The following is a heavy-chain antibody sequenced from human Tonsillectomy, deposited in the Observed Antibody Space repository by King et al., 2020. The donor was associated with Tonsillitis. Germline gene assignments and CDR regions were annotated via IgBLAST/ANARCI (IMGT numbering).Heavy chain of an antibody. CDR2: IIPIVGIP. CDR3: ARAYGSGNYYIFDY. D-gene: IGHD3-10*01. V-gene: IGHV1-69*04. CDR1: GGTFSSYG. Sequence: QLVQSGAEVKKPGSSVKVSCKASGGTFSSYGISWVRQAPGQGLEWMGRIIPIVGIPNYAQKFQGRVTITADRSTRTAYMELSSLRSEDTAVYYCARAYGSGNYYIFDYWGQGTLVTVSS. J-gene: IGHJ4*02.